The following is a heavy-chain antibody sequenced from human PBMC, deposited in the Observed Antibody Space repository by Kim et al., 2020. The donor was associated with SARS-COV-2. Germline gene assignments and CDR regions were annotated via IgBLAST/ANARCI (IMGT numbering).Heavy chain of an antibody. J-gene: IGHJ4*02. D-gene: IGHD6-19*01. CDR3: ARDGGASSGWYTPDFDY. V-gene: IGHV3-21*01. CDR2: ISSSSSYI. CDR1: GFTFSSYS. Sequence: GVSLRLSCAASGFTFSSYSMNWVRQAPGKGLGWVSSISSSSSYIYYADSVKGRFTISRDNAKNSLYLQMNSLRAEDTAVYYCARDGGASSGWYTPDFDYWGQGTLVTVSS.